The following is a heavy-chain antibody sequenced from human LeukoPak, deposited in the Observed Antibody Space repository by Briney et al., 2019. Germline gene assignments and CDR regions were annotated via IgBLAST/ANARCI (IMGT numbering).Heavy chain of an antibody. CDR3: ARGGRDYYDSSGPIGGYFDY. D-gene: IGHD3-22*01. J-gene: IGHJ4*02. Sequence: ASVKVSCKASGYTFTSYGISWVRQAPGQGLEWMGWISAYNGNTNYAQKLQGRVTMTTDTSTSTAYMELRSLRSDDTAVYYCARGGRDYYDSSGPIGGYFDYWGQGTLVTVSS. CDR2: ISAYNGNT. CDR1: GYTFTSYG. V-gene: IGHV1-18*01.